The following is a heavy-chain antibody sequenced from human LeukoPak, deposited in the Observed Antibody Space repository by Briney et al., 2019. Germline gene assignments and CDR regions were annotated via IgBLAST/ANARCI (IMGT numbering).Heavy chain of an antibody. CDR3: AREGGGGIDIEPSFDN. V-gene: IGHV1-46*01. Sequence: ASVKVSCKASGYTFTRYFIHWVRQAPGRGLEWMGTINPSGGSTGYAQKLQGRVTMTRDTSTSTVYMELSSLRSEDTAVYYCAREGGGGIDIEPSFDNWGQGTLVTVSS. D-gene: IGHD2-15*01. J-gene: IGHJ4*02. CDR1: GYTFTRYF. CDR2: INPSGGST.